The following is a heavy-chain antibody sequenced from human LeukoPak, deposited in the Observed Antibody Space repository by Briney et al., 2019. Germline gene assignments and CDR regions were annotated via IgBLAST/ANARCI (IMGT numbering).Heavy chain of an antibody. CDR2: INSDGSST. D-gene: IGHD3-22*01. V-gene: IGHV3-74*01. Sequence: QPGGSLRLSCAASGFTFSSYWMHWVRQAPGKGLVWVSRINSDGSSTSYADSVKGRFTISRDNAENTLYLQMNSLRAEDTAVYYCARHYYDSSGYYGEADYWGQGTLVTVSS. CDR1: GFTFSSYW. J-gene: IGHJ4*02. CDR3: ARHYYDSSGYYGEADY.